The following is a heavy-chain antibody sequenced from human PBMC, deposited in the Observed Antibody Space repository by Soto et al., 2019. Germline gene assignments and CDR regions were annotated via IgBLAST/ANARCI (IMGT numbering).Heavy chain of an antibody. V-gene: IGHV3-30*18. J-gene: IGHJ4*02. Sequence: QVQLVESGGGVVQPGRSLRLSCAASGFTFSNYGIHWVRQAPGKGLEWVAVISYDGSNIYYSDSVKGRFTISRDNSKNTLSMQINSLRAEDSAVYYCAKGLLVSGCYYVDYWGQGTLVTVSS. CDR2: ISYDGSNI. CDR3: AKGLLVSGCYYVDY. D-gene: IGHD6-19*01. CDR1: GFTFSNYG.